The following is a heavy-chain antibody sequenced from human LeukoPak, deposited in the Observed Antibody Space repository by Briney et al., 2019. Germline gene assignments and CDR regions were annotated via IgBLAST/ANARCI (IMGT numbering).Heavy chain of an antibody. D-gene: IGHD3-22*01. J-gene: IGHJ4*02. CDR3: AKDIRPHYYDSSGYES. V-gene: IGHV3-9*01. CDR1: GFTFDDYA. Sequence: PGRSLRFSCAASGFTFDDYAMHWVRQAPGKGLEWASGISWNSGTIGYADSVKGRFTISRDSAKNSLYLQMNSLRAEDTALYYCAKDIRPHYYDSSGYESWGQGTLVTVSS. CDR2: ISWNSGTI.